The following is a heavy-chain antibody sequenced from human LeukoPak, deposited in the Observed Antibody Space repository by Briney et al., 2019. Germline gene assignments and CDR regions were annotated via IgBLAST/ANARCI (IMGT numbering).Heavy chain of an antibody. CDR1: GCSISSSSYY. J-gene: IGHJ5*02. CDR3: ARPYEVVGATSAWFDP. D-gene: IGHD1-26*01. V-gene: IGHV4-39*01. Sequence: SETLSLTCTVSGCSISSSSYYWGWIRQPPGKGLEWIGSIYYSGSTYYNPSLKSRVTMSVDTSKNQFSLKLSSVPAAHTAVYYCARPYEVVGATSAWFDPWGQGTLATVSS. CDR2: IYYSGST.